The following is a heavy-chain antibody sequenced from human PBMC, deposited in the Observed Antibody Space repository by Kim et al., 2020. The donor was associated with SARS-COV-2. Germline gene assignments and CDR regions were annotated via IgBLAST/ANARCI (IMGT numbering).Heavy chain of an antibody. D-gene: IGHD5-12*01. CDR3: AGHHVAEFDY. CDR2: ST. J-gene: IGHJ4*02. Sequence: STYYNPSLKSRVTISVDTSKNRFSLELSSVTAADTAVYYCAGHHVAEFDYWGQGTLVTVSS. V-gene: IGHV4-39*01.